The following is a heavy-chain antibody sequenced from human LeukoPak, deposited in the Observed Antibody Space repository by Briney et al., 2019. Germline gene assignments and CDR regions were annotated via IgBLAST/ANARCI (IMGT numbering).Heavy chain of an antibody. J-gene: IGHJ4*02. CDR2: INPNSGGT. CDR1: GYTFTVYY. CDR3: ARCLSGGSCAIFGY. V-gene: IGHV1-2*02. Sequence: ASVKVSCKASGYTFTVYYLHWVRQAPGQGLEWMGWINPNSGGTNNAQKFQDRVTMTMDTSISTAYMELSRLRSDDTAVYYCARCLSGGSCAIFGYWGQGALVIVSS. D-gene: IGHD3-16*01.